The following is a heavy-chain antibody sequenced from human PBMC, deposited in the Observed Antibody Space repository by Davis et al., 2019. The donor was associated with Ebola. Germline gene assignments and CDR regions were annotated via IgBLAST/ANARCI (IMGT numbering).Heavy chain of an antibody. Sequence: GESLKISCAASGFIFANYAMCWVRQAPGKGLEWVSEINGNGGTTYYADSVKGRFTISRDNSKNTLYLQMNSLRAEDTAVYYCARADVLMVYAIGSAFDIWGQGTMVTVSS. D-gene: IGHD2-8*01. V-gene: IGHV3-23*01. CDR3: ARADVLMVYAIGSAFDI. CDR1: GFIFANYA. CDR2: INGNGGTT. J-gene: IGHJ3*02.